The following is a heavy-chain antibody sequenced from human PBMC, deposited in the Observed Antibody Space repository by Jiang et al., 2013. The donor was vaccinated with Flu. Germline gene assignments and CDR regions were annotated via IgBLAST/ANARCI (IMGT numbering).Heavy chain of an antibody. V-gene: IGHV5-51*01. CDR2: IFPLNFET. CDR1: GYGFSGYW. J-gene: IGHJ4*02. D-gene: IGHD1-1*01. CDR3: ARFGGPSFTRAYFDF. Sequence: GESLKVSCKGSGYGFSGYWIAWVRQMPGKGLEWMGIIFPLNFETRYSPSFQGQVTISVDKSISTAYLQWSSLRASDTAIYFCARFGGPSFTRAYFDFWGQGTLVTVSS.